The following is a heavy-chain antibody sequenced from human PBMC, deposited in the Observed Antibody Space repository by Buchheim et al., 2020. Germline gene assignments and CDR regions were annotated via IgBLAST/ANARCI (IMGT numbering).Heavy chain of an antibody. CDR1: GGSFSSYT. D-gene: IGHD6-6*01. J-gene: IGHJ4*02. V-gene: IGHV1-69*01. CDR3: AREALSGTSSGNY. CDR2: IIPIFGTT. Sequence: QVQLVQSGTEVKKPGSSVKVSCKASGGSFSSYTITWVRQAPGRRLEWMGGIIPIFGTTNYPQKFHGRVTITADESTATASMELSSLTSEDTAVYYCAREALSGTSSGNYWGQGTL.